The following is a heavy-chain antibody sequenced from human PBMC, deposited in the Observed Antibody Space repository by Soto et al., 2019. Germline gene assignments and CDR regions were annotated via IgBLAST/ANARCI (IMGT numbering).Heavy chain of an antibody. CDR3: ARDSYGVDY. J-gene: IGHJ4*02. CDR1: GFTFSSYG. V-gene: IGHV3-33*01. CDR2: IWYDGSNK. D-gene: IGHD1-26*01. Sequence: ESVGGVVQPGRSLRLSCAASGFTFSSYGMHWVRQAPGKGLEWVAVIWYDGSNKYYADSVKGRFTISRDNSKNTLYLQMNSLSAEDTAVYYCARDSYGVDYWGQGTLVTVSS.